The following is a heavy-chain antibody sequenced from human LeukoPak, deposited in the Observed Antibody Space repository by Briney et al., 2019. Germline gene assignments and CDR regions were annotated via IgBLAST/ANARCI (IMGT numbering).Heavy chain of an antibody. CDR2: IYYSGST. Sequence: SETLSLTCTVSGGSISSSSYYWGWLRQPPGKGLEWIGSIYYSGSTYYNPSLKSRVTISVDTSKNHFSLQLNSVTPEDTAVYYCARDPSTTADSLRYYYYYYGMDVWGQGTTVTVSS. D-gene: IGHD1-26*01. V-gene: IGHV4-39*02. CDR1: GGSISSSSYY. CDR3: ARDPSTTADSLRYYYYYYGMDV. J-gene: IGHJ6*02.